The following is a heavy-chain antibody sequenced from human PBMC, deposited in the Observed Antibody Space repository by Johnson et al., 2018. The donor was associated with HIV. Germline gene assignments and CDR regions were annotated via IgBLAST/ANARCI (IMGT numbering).Heavy chain of an antibody. D-gene: IGHD4-17*01. V-gene: IGHV3-30-3*01. CDR3: ARPGGDYSAFDI. J-gene: IGHJ3*02. CDR1: GFTFSSYA. Sequence: VQLVESGGGVVQPGGSLRLSCAASGFTFSSYAMHWVRQPPGKGLEWVAVISYGGNKQYYVDSVEGRFTISRDNSKNTLYLQMNSLRAEDTAVYYCARPGGDYSAFDIWGQGTMVTVSS. CDR2: ISYGGNKQ.